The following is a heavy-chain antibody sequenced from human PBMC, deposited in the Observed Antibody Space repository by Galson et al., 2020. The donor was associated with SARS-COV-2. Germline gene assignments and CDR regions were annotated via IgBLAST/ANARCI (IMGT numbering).Heavy chain of an antibody. CDR2: IYPGDSDT. Sequence: KIGESLKISCKGSGYSFTSYWIGWVRQMPGKGLEWMGIIYPGDSDTRYSPSFQGQVTISADKSISTAYLQWSSLKASDTAMYYCARLEPNVVVPAAIDYWGQGTLVTVSS. D-gene: IGHD2-2*02. V-gene: IGHV5-51*01. CDR3: ARLEPNVVVPAAIDY. CDR1: GYSFTSYW. J-gene: IGHJ4*02.